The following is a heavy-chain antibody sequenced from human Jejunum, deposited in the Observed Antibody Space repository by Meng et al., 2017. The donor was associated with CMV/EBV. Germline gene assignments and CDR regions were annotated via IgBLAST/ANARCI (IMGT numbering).Heavy chain of an antibody. D-gene: IGHD2-2*01. CDR3: ARFYCSSTSCPHVLFDY. V-gene: IGHV1-18*01. CDR1: GFIFTSYA. Sequence: QVEVGQFGAEVKNPGASVKFSCEAFGFIFTSYAISGVRQAPGQGLQYMGWISAYNGNTNYAQELQGRVTMTTDTSTSTAYMELRSLRFDDTAVYYCARFYCSSTSCPHVLFDYWGQGTLVTVSS. CDR2: ISAYNGNT. J-gene: IGHJ4*02.